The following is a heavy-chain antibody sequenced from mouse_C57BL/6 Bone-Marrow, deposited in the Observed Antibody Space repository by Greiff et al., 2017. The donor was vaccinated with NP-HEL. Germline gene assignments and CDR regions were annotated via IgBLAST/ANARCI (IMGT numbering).Heavy chain of an antibody. CDR3: ASHYGSPYWYFDV. J-gene: IGHJ1*03. CDR2: INPNNGGT. D-gene: IGHD1-1*01. V-gene: IGHV1-26*01. CDR1: GYTFTDYY. Sequence: EVQLQQSGPELVKPGASVKISCKASGYTFTDYYMNWVKQSHGKSLEWIGDINPNNGGTSYNQKFKGKATLTVDKSSSTAYMELRSLTSEDSAVYYCASHYGSPYWYFDVWGTGTTVTVSS.